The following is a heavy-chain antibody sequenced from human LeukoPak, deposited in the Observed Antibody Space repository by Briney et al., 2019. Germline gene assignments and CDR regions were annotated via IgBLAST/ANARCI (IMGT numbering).Heavy chain of an antibody. CDR2: VKQDGSEK. V-gene: IGHV3-7*01. CDR3: ARDPDFWSGYYGGYFDY. Sequence: GGSLRLSCAASGFTFSSYWMSWVRQAPGKGLEWVANVKQDGSEKYYVDSVKGRFTISRDNAKNSLYLQMNSLRAEDTAVYYCARDPDFWSGYYGGYFDYWGQGTLVTVSS. J-gene: IGHJ4*02. CDR1: GFTFSSYW. D-gene: IGHD3-3*01.